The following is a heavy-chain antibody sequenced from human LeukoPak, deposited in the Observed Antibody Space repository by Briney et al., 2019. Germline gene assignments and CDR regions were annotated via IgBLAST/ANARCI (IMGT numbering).Heavy chain of an antibody. CDR1: GFTFSSYS. V-gene: IGHV3-48*01. CDR3: ARTSGYSSSWYFDY. J-gene: IGHJ4*02. Sequence: PGGSLRLSCAASGFTFSSYSMNWVRQAPGKGLEWVSYISSSSSTIYYADSVKGRFTISRGNAKNSLYLQMNSLRAEDTAVYYCARTSGYSSSWYFDYWGQGTLVTVSS. CDR2: ISSSSSTI. D-gene: IGHD6-13*01.